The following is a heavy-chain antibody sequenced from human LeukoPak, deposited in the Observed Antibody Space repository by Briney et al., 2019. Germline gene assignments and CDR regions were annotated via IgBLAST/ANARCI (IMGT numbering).Heavy chain of an antibody. CDR1: GSTFTSYS. Sequence: GGSLRLSWAASGSTFTSYSINWVRQAPGKGLEWVSSISSGSSYINYADSVKGRFTISRDNAKNSLYLQMNSLRVEDTAVYYCARGSFFGYWGQGTLVTVSS. J-gene: IGHJ4*02. D-gene: IGHD2-15*01. CDR2: ISSGSSYI. V-gene: IGHV3-21*01. CDR3: ARGSFFGY.